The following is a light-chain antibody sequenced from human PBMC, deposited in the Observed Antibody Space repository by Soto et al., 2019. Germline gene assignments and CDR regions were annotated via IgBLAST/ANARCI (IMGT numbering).Light chain of an antibody. CDR2: KAS. J-gene: IGKJ1*01. CDR3: QQYNTYSWT. Sequence: DIQMTQSPSTLSASVGDRVTITCRASQTSYRWLAWYQQQAGKAPRLLIYKASNLESRVPSRFSASGSGTEFTLTISNLQPDDSATYYCQQYNTYSWTFGQGTKVEIK. V-gene: IGKV1-5*03. CDR1: QTSYRW.